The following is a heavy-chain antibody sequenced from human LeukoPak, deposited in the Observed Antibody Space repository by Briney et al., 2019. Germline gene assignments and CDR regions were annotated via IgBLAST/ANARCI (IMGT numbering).Heavy chain of an antibody. Sequence: GGSLRLSCAASGFTFSSYGMHWVRQAPGKGLEWVAVISYDGSNKYYADSVKGRFTISRDNSKNTLYLQMNSLRAEDTAVYYCAKGDAMIVVDMVPLFDYWGQGTLVTVSS. V-gene: IGHV3-30*18. CDR2: ISYDGSNK. CDR1: GFTFSSYG. J-gene: IGHJ4*02. CDR3: AKGDAMIVVDMVPLFDY. D-gene: IGHD3-22*01.